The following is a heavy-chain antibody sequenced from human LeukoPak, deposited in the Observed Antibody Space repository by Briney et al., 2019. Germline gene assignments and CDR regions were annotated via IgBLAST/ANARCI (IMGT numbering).Heavy chain of an antibody. D-gene: IGHD2-21*02. Sequence: GGSLRLSCATSGFTFSNHEMNWVRQAPGKGLEWVAYTSRGGSDISYADSVKGRFTISTDNADSSLYLQMNSLRAEDTAVYFCVRARLIRLENFFDYWGQGTLVTVSS. J-gene: IGHJ4*02. CDR1: GFTFSNHE. CDR2: TSRGGSDI. V-gene: IGHV3-48*03. CDR3: VRARLIRLENFFDY.